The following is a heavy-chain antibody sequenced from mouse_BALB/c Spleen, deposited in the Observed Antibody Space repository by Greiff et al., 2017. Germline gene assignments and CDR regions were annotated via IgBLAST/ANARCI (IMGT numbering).Heavy chain of an antibody. V-gene: IGHV2-9*02. Sequence: QVQLKESGPGLVAPSQSLSITCTVSGFSLTSYGVHWVRQPPGKGLEWLGVIWAGGSTNYNSALMSRLSISKDNSKSQVFLKMNSLQTDDTAMYYCARDERDYYGSRFAYWGQGTLVTVSA. D-gene: IGHD1-1*01. CDR2: IWAGGST. J-gene: IGHJ3*01. CDR1: GFSLTSYG. CDR3: ARDERDYYGSRFAY.